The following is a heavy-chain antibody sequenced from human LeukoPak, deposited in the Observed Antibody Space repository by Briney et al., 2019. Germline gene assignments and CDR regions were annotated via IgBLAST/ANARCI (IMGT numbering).Heavy chain of an antibody. CDR1: GFTFSRNA. Sequence: GGSLRLSCSASGFTFSRNAMHWVRQAPGKGLEYVSAISSEGSNTYHADSVKGRFTISRGNSKNTLYLQMSGLRAEDTGLYYCVNVHFAWGQGTLVTVSS. D-gene: IGHD1-1*01. V-gene: IGHV3-64D*09. J-gene: IGHJ5*02. CDR2: ISSEGSNT. CDR3: VNVHFA.